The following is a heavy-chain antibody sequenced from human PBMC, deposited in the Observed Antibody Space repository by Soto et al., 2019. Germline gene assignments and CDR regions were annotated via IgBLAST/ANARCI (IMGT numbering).Heavy chain of an antibody. V-gene: IGHV3-30*18. CDR1: GFSFSSYA. J-gene: IGHJ4*02. D-gene: IGHD6-19*01. CDR3: AKALGPERGSGSPLDY. Sequence: QVQLVESGGGVVQPGGSLRVSCAASGFSFSSYAMHWVRQAPGKGLERVAGITYDGSNKYYADSVRGRFTVSRDNSKNTLSLQMNSLRVEDTAVSHCAKALGPERGSGSPLDYWGKGTLVTVSS. CDR2: ITYDGSNK.